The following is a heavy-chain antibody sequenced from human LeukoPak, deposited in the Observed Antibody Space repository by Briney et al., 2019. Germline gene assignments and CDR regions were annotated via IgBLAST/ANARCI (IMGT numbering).Heavy chain of an antibody. CDR3: AIDEPNYAPYDFDY. D-gene: IGHD4/OR15-4a*01. CDR1: RFTFSNAW. V-gene: IGHV3-15*01. CDR2: IKSKVDGETT. Sequence: GGSLRLSCAASRFTFSNAWMNWVRQAPGKGLEWVGRIKSKVDGETTDYAAPVKGRFTISRDDSNNMVYLQMNSLKVEDTAVYYCAIDEPNYAPYDFDYWGQGTLVTVSS. J-gene: IGHJ4*02.